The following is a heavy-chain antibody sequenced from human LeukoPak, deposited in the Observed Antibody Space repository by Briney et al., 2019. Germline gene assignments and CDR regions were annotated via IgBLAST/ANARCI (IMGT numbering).Heavy chain of an antibody. J-gene: IGHJ4*02. CDR2: IRSKANSYAT. D-gene: IGHD3-10*01. V-gene: IGHV3-73*01. CDR3: TTIASSGY. CDR1: GFTFSGSA. Sequence: GGSLRLSCAASGFTFSGSAMHWVRQASGKGLXXVGRIRSKANSYATAYAASVKGRFTISRDDSKNTAYLQMNSLKTEDTAVYYCTTIASSGYWGQGTLVTVSS.